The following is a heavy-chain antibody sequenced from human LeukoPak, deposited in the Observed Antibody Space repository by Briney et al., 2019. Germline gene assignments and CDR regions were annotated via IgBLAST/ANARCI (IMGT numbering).Heavy chain of an antibody. Sequence: GGSLRLSCAASGFTFSHYWMSWVRQAPGKGLEWVANIKPDGSDKYYVDSVKGRFTISRDNAKNTLYLQMDSLRAEDTAVYYCARENPLGAGDFDYWGQGTLVTVSS. J-gene: IGHJ4*02. CDR3: ARENPLGAGDFDY. CDR1: GFTFSHYW. D-gene: IGHD3-10*01. CDR2: IKPDGSDK. V-gene: IGHV3-7*01.